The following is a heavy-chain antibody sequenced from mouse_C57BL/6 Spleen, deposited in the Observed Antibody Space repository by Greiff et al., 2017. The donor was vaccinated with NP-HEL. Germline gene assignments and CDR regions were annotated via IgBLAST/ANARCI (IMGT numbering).Heavy chain of an antibody. CDR2: IDPSDSYT. D-gene: IGHD2-5*01. CDR1: GYTFTSYW. J-gene: IGHJ4*01. CDR3: ARRYSNYEGGAMDY. Sequence: VQLQQPGAELVMPGASVKLSCKASGYTFTSYWMHWVKQRPGQGLEWIGEIDPSDSYTNYNQKFKGKSTLTVDKSSSTAYMQLSSLTSEDSAVYYCARRYSNYEGGAMDYWGQGTSVTVSS. V-gene: IGHV1-69*01.